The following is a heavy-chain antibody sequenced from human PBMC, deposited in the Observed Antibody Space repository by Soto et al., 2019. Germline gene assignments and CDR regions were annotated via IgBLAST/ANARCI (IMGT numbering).Heavy chain of an antibody. CDR2: ISSSSSYI. J-gene: IGHJ6*02. D-gene: IGHD6-13*01. CDR1: GFAFSSYG. Sequence: PAGFLSLSCASSGFAFSSYGMNWVRQAPGKGLAWVSSISSSSSYIYYADSVKGRFIISRDNAKNSLYLQMNSLRAEDTAVYYCARDRKLLKSSSSWYWGMDVWGQGTTVTVSS. V-gene: IGHV3-21*01. CDR3: ARDRKLLKSSSSWYWGMDV.